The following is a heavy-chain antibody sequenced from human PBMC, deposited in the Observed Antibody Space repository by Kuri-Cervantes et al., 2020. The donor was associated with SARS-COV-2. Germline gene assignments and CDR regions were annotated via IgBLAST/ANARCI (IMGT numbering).Heavy chain of an antibody. Sequence: GSLRLSCAVYGGSSSGYYWSWIRQPPGKGLEWIGEINHSGSTNYNPYLKSRVTISVDTSKNQFSLKLSSVTATYTAVYYCAMGVTTMVRGVIITPLTFFDYWGQGTLVTVSS. J-gene: IGHJ4*02. CDR1: GGSSSGYY. V-gene: IGHV4-34*01. CDR2: INHSGST. CDR3: AMGVTTMVRGVIITPLTFFDY. D-gene: IGHD3-10*01.